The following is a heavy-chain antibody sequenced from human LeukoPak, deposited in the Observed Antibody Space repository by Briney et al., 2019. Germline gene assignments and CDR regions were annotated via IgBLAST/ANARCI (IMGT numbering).Heavy chain of an antibody. CDR3: ARDVSARPNWFDP. V-gene: IGHV4-61*02. CDR1: GGSISSSSYY. Sequence: SETLSLTCTVSGGSISSSSYYWGWIRQPPGKGLEWIGRIYTSGSTNYNPSLKSRVTISVDTSKNQFSLKLSSVTAADTAVYYCARDVSARPNWFDPWGQGTLVTVSS. CDR2: IYTSGST. D-gene: IGHD6-6*01. J-gene: IGHJ5*02.